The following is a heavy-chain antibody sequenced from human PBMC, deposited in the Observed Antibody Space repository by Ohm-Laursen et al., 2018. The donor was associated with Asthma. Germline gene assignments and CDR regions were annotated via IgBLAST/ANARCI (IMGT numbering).Heavy chain of an antibody. CDR1: GFPLSSYY. CDR2: ISRSSSFT. D-gene: IGHD2-15*01. J-gene: IGHJ4*02. CDR3: ARVVLEAAIIDY. V-gene: IGHV3-11*06. Sequence: LRLSFAATGFPLSSYYMIWIRLAPGKGLGWGSIISRSSSFTNYADSVKGRFTISRDNAKNSLYLQVNSLRAEDTAVYFCARVVLEAAIIDYWGQGTLVTVSS.